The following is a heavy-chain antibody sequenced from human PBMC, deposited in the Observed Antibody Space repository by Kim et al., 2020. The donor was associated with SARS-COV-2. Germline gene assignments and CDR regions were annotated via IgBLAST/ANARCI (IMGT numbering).Heavy chain of an antibody. Sequence: TNYNPTLKSRVTISVDRPKNQFSLKLSSVTAADTAVYYCARKGSRVAYSYWGQGTLVTVSS. J-gene: IGHJ4*02. D-gene: IGHD3-10*01. CDR2: T. V-gene: IGHV4-34*01. CDR3: ARKGSRVAYSY.